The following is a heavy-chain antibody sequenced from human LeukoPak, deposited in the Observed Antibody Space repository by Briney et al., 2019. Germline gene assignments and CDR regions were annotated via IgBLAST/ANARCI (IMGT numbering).Heavy chain of an antibody. CDR1: GFIFSSYT. CDR2: ILYDGSNK. V-gene: IGHV3-30-3*01. Sequence: PGGSLRLSCAASGFIFSSYTMHWVRQAPGKGLEWVTLILYDGSNKYYADSVKGRFTTSRDNSKNTLYLQMNNLRTEDTAVYYCARDEGYNYGHPFDYWGQGALVTVSS. J-gene: IGHJ4*02. D-gene: IGHD5-18*01. CDR3: ARDEGYNYGHPFDY.